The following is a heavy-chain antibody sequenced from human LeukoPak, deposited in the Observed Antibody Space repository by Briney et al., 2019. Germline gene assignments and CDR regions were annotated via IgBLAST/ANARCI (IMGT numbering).Heavy chain of an antibody. CDR1: GFTFSSYG. Sequence: GGPLRLSCAASGFTFSSYGMHWVRQAPGKGLEWVAVISYDGSNKYYADSVKGRFTFSRDNSKNTLYLQMNSLRAEDTAVYYCAKEYCSNSVCHSLDYWGQGTLVTVSS. V-gene: IGHV3-30*18. CDR3: AKEYCSNSVCHSLDY. D-gene: IGHD2-8*01. J-gene: IGHJ4*02. CDR2: ISYDGSNK.